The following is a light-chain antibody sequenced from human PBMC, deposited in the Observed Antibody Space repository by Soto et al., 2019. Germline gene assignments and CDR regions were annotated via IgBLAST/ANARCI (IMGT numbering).Light chain of an antibody. CDR1: QRVNSSY. V-gene: IGKV3-20*01. CDR2: GAS. CDR3: QHYVNSPVT. Sequence: EIVLTQSPDTLYLSPGEGATLSCRASQRVNSSYLAWYQQKPGQAPRLLISGASDRATGVPARVSGSGSGTDFTLTISRLEPEDFAVYYCQHYVNSPVTFGQGTKLEIK. J-gene: IGKJ2*01.